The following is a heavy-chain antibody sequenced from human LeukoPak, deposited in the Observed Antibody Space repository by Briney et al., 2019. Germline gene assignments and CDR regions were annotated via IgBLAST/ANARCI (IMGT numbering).Heavy chain of an antibody. CDR1: GFTFSSYG. CDR2: ISGSGGST. D-gene: IGHD4-17*01. V-gene: IGHV3-23*01. CDR3: AKDRNGDFAYYFDF. Sequence: GGSLRLSCAASGFTFSSYGMSWVRQAPGKGLERVSSISGSGGSTFYADSVKGQFTVSRDNSKNTLYLQMSSLRAEDTAVYYCAKDRNGDFAYYFDFWGQGTLVTVSS. J-gene: IGHJ4*02.